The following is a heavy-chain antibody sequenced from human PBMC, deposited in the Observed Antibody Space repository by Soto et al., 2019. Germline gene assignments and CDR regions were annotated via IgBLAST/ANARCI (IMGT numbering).Heavy chain of an antibody. CDR1: GYSFTSYW. D-gene: IGHD4-17*01. CDR3: ARRHRTTVTTIHYYYMDV. CDR2: IYPGDSDT. V-gene: IGHV5-51*01. J-gene: IGHJ6*03. Sequence: PGESLKISCKGSGYSFTSYWIGWVRQMPGKGLEWMGIIYPGDSDTRYSPSFQGQVTISADKSISTAYLQWSSLKASDTAMYYCARRHRTTVTTIHYYYMDVWGKGTTVTVSS.